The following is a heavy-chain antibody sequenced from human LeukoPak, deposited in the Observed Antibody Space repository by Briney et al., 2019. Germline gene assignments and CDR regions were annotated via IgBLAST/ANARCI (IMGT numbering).Heavy chain of an antibody. J-gene: IGHJ4*02. D-gene: IGHD6-13*01. CDR3: ARGYSSSWNYFDY. CDR1: GGSISSYY. Sequence: SETLSLTCTVCGGSISSYYWSWIRQRPGKGLEWIGYISDTGSTNYNPSLKSRVTISIDTSKNQFSLKLSSVTAADTAVYYCARGYSSSWNYFDYWGQGTLVTVSS. V-gene: IGHV4-59*01. CDR2: ISDTGST.